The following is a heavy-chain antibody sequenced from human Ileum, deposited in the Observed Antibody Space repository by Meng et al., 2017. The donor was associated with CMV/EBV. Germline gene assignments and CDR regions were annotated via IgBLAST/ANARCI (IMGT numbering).Heavy chain of an antibody. CDR2: INTDQTTI. J-gene: IGHJ6*02. V-gene: IGHV3-74*03. CDR1: GFTFSSNW. CDR3: AAFATYGLDV. Sequence: GESLKISCVASGFTFSSNWMHWVRQPPGKGLEWVSRINTDQTTITYADSVKGRFTTSRDNAKNTLYLQMNSLRAEDTAVYYCAAFATYGLDVWSQGTTVTVSS.